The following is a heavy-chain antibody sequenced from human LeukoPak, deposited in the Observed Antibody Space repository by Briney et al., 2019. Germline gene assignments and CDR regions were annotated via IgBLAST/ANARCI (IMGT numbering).Heavy chain of an antibody. CDR1: GFTFSSYA. V-gene: IGHV3-23*01. Sequence: GGSLRLSCAASGFTFSSYAMSWVRQAPGKGLEWVSAISGSGGSTHYADSVKGRFTISRDNSKNTLYLQMNSLRAEDTAVYFCARGIGYFDWLLFSWGQGTLLTVSS. CDR2: ISGSGGST. J-gene: IGHJ5*02. CDR3: ARGIGYFDWLLFS. D-gene: IGHD3-9*01.